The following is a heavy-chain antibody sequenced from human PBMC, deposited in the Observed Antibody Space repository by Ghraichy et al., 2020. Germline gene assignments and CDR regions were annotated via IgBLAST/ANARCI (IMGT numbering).Heavy chain of an antibody. V-gene: IGHV4-59*01. CDR2: IYYSGST. Sequence: SETLSLTCTVSGGSISSYYWSWIRQPPGKGLEWIGYIYYSGSTNYNPSLKSRVTISVDTSKNQFSLKLSSVTAADTAVYYCARSDVDTAMVIDYWGQGTLVTVSS. CDR1: GGSISSYY. D-gene: IGHD5-18*01. CDR3: ARSDVDTAMVIDY. J-gene: IGHJ4*02.